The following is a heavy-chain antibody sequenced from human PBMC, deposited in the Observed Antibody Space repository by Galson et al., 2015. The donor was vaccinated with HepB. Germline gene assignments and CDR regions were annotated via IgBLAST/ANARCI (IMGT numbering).Heavy chain of an antibody. CDR3: ASSPPSGYDYDY. Sequence: QSGAEVKKPGESLRISCKGSGYSFTSYWISWVRQMPGKGLGWMGRIDPSDSYTNYSPSFQGHVTISADKSISTAYLQWSSLKASDTAMYYCASSPPSGYDYDYWGQGTLVTVSS. J-gene: IGHJ4*02. CDR1: GYSFTSYW. V-gene: IGHV5-10-1*01. CDR2: IDPSDSYT. D-gene: IGHD5-12*01.